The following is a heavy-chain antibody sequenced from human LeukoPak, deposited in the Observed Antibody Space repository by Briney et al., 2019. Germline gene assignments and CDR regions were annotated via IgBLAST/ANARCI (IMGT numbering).Heavy chain of an antibody. J-gene: IGHJ5*02. CDR2: ISTYDHDA. D-gene: IGHD2-15*01. Sequence: ASVKVSCKASGYTFTNYGISWVRQAPGQGLEWMAWISTYDHDANYAQKFRGRVTMTTDTSTSTAYMELRSLGSDDTAVYYCVRDYFCSGGTCDDCFDPWGQGTLVTVSS. CDR3: VRDYFCSGGTCDDCFDP. CDR1: GYTFTNYG. V-gene: IGHV1-18*01.